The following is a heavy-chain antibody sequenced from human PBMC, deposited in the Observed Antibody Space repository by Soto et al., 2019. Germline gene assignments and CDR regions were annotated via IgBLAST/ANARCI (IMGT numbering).Heavy chain of an antibody. D-gene: IGHD1-26*01. CDR2: ISRDGSHK. Sequence: GGSLRLSCAASGFTFRNYAIHWVRQAPGKGLEWVAVISRDGSHKYYLDSVKGRFTISRDDSKDTVNLLMNSLRDDDSAMYYCARSRNSAVADSFDFWGQGTLVTVSS. CDR1: GFTFRNYA. V-gene: IGHV3-30*04. CDR3: ARSRNSAVADSFDF. J-gene: IGHJ4*02.